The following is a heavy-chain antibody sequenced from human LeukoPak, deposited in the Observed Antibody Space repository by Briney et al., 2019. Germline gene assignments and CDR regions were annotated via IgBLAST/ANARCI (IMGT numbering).Heavy chain of an antibody. CDR3: TSDLPGGYSNYFDD. D-gene: IGHD4-23*01. CDR2: IKSRVSGGTT. Sequence: KAGGPLRLSCAASGFTFTNAWMSWVRQAPGKGLGWVGRIKSRVSGGTTDYAAPVKGRFTISRDDSKNTLHLQMDSLRTEDTAVYYCTSDLPGGYSNYFDDWGQGTLVTVSS. V-gene: IGHV3-15*01. CDR1: GFTFTNAW. J-gene: IGHJ4*02.